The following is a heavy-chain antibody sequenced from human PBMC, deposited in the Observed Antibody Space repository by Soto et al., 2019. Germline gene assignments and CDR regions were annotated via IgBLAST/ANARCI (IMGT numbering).Heavy chain of an antibody. CDR3: TRGKVPYYYYYGMDV. V-gene: IGHV1-69*06. CDR1: GGTFSSYA. CDR2: IIPIFGTA. Sequence: GASVKVSCKASGGTFSSYAISWVRQSPGQGLEWMGGIIPIFGTANYAQKFQGRVTITAAKSTSTAYMELSSLRSEDTAVYYCTRGKVPYYYYYGMDVWGQGTTVTVSS. J-gene: IGHJ6*02.